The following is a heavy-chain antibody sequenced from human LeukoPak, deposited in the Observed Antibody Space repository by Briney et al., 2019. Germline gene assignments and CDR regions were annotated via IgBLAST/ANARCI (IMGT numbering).Heavy chain of an antibody. J-gene: IGHJ4*01. V-gene: IGHV3-30*18. CDR2: ISIDESEK. Sequence: GGSLRLSCAASGFTFRNYGMHWVHQAPGKGLEWVAVISIDESEKYYADSVKGRFTISRDNSKNTLYLQMNSLRGDDTAVYYCANPQSRGYDYLDYWGHGTLVTVSS. CDR3: ANPQSRGYDYLDY. D-gene: IGHD5-12*01. CDR1: GFTFRNYG.